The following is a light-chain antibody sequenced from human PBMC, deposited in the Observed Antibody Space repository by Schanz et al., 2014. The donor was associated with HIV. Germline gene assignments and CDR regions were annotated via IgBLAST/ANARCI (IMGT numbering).Light chain of an antibody. CDR1: QSLSSW. CDR3: QQYNDNPLT. CDR2: KAS. V-gene: IGKV1-5*03. J-gene: IGKJ4*01. Sequence: DIQMTQSPSTLSASVGDRVTITCRASQSLSSWLAWYQQKPGKAPKLLIYKASSLESGVPSRFSGSGSGTEFTLTISSLQPDDFATYYCQQYNDNPLTFGGGTKVEIK.